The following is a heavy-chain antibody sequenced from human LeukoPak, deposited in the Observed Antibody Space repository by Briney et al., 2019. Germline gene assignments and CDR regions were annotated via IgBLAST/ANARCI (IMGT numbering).Heavy chain of an antibody. CDR1: GGSFSGYY. CDR2: INHSGST. CDR3: ARGLPRRGYSYGYDAFDI. V-gene: IGHV4-34*01. Sequence: PSETLSLTCAVYGGSFSGYYWSWIRQPPGKGLEWIGEINHSGSTNYNPSLKSRVTISVATSKNQFSLKLSSVTAADTAVYYCARGLPRRGYSYGYDAFDIWGQGTMVTVSS. D-gene: IGHD5-18*01. J-gene: IGHJ3*02.